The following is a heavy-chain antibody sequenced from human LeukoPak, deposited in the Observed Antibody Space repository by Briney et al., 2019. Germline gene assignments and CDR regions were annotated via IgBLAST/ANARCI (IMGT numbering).Heavy chain of an antibody. J-gene: IGHJ3*02. V-gene: IGHV5-51*01. D-gene: IGHD4-23*01. CDR1: GYSLTSYC. Sequence: GESLKISCKGSGYSLTSYCIGWVREMPGKGLEWMGIIYPGDSDTRYSPSFQGQVTISADKSISTAYLQWRSLKASDTAMYYCARLQPDYGGNSEDAFHIWGQGTMVTVSS. CDR3: ARLQPDYGGNSEDAFHI. CDR2: IYPGDSDT.